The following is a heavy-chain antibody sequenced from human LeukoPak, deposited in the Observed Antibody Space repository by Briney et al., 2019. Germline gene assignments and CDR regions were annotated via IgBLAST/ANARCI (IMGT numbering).Heavy chain of an antibody. J-gene: IGHJ4*02. CDR2: ISYDGSIK. CDR3: ANGPLV. Sequence: GGSLRLSCAASGFTFSNYGMHWVRQAPGKGLEWVAVISYDGSIKYYADSVKGRFTISRDNSKNTLYLQMNSLRAEDTAVYYCANGPLVWGQGTLVTVSS. V-gene: IGHV3-30*18. CDR1: GFTFSNYG.